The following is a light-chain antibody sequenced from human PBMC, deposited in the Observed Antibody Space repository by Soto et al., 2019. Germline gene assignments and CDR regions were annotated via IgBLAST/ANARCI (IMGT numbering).Light chain of an antibody. V-gene: IGLV2-23*01. CDR1: SGDVGTYNL. CDR3: SSYAGAVA. Sequence: QSALTQPASVSGSPGQSITISCTGTSGDVGTYNLVSWYQHHPGKAPKLMIYEGSNRPSGVSHRFSGSQSGNTASLTISRLQAEEEADYYCSSYAGAVAFGGGTKLTVL. J-gene: IGLJ2*01. CDR2: EGS.